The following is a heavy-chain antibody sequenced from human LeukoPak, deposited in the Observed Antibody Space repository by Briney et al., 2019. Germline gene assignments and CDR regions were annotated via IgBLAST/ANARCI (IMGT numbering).Heavy chain of an antibody. Sequence: GGSLRLSCAASGFTFSSYAMSWVRQAPGKGLEWVSAISGSGGSTYCADPVKGRFTISRDNSKNTLYLQMNSLRAEDAAVYYCAKPPGTLWFGPDPWGQGTLVTVSS. D-gene: IGHD3-10*01. CDR2: ISGSGGST. CDR3: AKPPGTLWFGPDP. CDR1: GFTFSSYA. V-gene: IGHV3-23*01. J-gene: IGHJ5*02.